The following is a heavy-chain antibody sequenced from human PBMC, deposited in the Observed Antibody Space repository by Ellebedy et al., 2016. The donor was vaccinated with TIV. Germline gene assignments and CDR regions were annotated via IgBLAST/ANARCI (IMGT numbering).Heavy chain of an antibody. CDR1: GHTFTSYG. V-gene: IGHV1-18*04. Sequence: ASVKVSCKASGHTFTSYGISWVRQAPGQGLEWMGWNNAYNGNTNYAQNLQGRVTMTTDTSKSTAYMELSSLRSEDTAVYYCASGETTFDYWGQGTLVTVSS. CDR3: ASGETTFDY. D-gene: IGHD4-17*01. J-gene: IGHJ4*02. CDR2: NNAYNGNT.